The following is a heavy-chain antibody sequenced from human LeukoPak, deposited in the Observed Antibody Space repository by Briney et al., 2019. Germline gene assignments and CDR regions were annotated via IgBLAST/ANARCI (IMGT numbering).Heavy chain of an antibody. Sequence: SVKVSCKASGGTFSSYAISWVRQAPGQGLEWMGGIIPIFGTANYAQKLQGRVTMTTDTSTSTAYMELRSLRSDDTAVYYCARVGASGAFDIWGQGTMVTVSS. CDR3: ARVGASGAFDI. CDR1: GGTFSSYA. V-gene: IGHV1-69*05. J-gene: IGHJ3*02. D-gene: IGHD1-26*01. CDR2: IIPIFGTA.